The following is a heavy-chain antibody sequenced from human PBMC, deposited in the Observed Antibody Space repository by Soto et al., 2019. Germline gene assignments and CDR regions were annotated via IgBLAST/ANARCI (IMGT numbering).Heavy chain of an antibody. J-gene: IGHJ4*02. D-gene: IGHD1-26*01. CDR1: GYSFSSLD. Sequence: ASVKVSCKASGYSFSSLDINWVRQTAGQGLEWMGWMKPSTGRTGYAQKFQGRVTMTRDTSINTAYMELTTLTSDDTAFYYCARGVSAGVDYWGQGTLVTVSS. V-gene: IGHV1-8*01. CDR2: MKPSTGRT. CDR3: ARGVSAGVDY.